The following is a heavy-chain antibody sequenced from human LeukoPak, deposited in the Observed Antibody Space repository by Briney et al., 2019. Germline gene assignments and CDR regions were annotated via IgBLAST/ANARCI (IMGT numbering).Heavy chain of an antibody. CDR1: GFSFSSYW. J-gene: IGHJ4*02. D-gene: IGHD3-22*01. V-gene: IGHV3-74*01. Sequence: GGSLRLSCSGSGFSFSSYWMQWVRQAPGKGPVWVSRISTDGSPTNYADSVKGRFTISRDNAKNTLYLQMNSLRAEDTAVYYCARGRLGFYYDYWGQGTLVTVSS. CDR2: ISTDGSPT. CDR3: ARGRLGFYYDY.